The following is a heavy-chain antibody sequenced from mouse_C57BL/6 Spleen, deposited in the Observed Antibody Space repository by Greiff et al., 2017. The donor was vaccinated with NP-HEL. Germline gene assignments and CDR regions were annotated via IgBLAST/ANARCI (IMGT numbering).Heavy chain of an antibody. CDR1: GYTFTDYN. CDR2: INPNNGGT. D-gene: IGHD2-12*01. CDR3: ARWGTTRYYYAMDY. V-gene: IGHV1-22*01. Sequence: EVQLQQSGPELVKPGASVKMSCKASGYTFTDYNMHWVKQSHGKSLEWIGYINPNNGGTSYNQKFKGKATLTVNKSSSTAYMELHSLTSEDSAVYYCARWGTTRYYYAMDYWGQGTSVTVSS. J-gene: IGHJ4*01.